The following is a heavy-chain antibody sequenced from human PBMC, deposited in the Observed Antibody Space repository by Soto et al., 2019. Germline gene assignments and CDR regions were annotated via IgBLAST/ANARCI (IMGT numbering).Heavy chain of an antibody. CDR2: ISYDGSNK. V-gene: IGHV3-30-3*01. J-gene: IGHJ2*01. CDR1: GFTFSSYA. Sequence: QVQLVESGGGVVQPGRSLRLSCAASGFTFSSYAMHWVRQAPGKGLEWVAVISYDGSNKYYADSVKGRFTISRDNSKNTLYLQMNSLRAEDTAVYYCARDTLEGLWYFYLWGRGTLVTVSS. D-gene: IGHD3-16*01. CDR3: ARDTLEGLWYFYL.